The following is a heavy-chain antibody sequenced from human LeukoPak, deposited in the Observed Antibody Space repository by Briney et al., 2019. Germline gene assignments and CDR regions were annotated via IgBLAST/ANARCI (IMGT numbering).Heavy chain of an antibody. CDR1: GFTFSSYV. V-gene: IGHV3-33*06. CDR2: IWYDGSNK. CDR3: AKDLEDTAMVTGADY. D-gene: IGHD5-18*01. J-gene: IGHJ4*02. Sequence: GGPLRLSRAACGFTFSSYVLHWVRQAPAKGLEWVAVIWYDGSNKYYADSVKGRFTISRDNSKNTLYLQMNSLRAEDTAVYYCAKDLEDTAMVTGADYWGQGTLVTVSS.